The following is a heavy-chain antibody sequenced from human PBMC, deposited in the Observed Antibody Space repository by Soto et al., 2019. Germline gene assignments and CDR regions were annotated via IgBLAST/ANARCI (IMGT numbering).Heavy chain of an antibody. CDR3: SKGRWTAGHCSGGSCYDGMDV. J-gene: IGHJ6*02. CDR1: GYTFIGFS. V-gene: IGHV1-2*02. Sequence: ASVKVSCKASGYTFIGFSLHWVRQAPGQGLEWMGWINPKNGDTYYAQKFQGRVTMTRDTSINTVYMELNSLKSDDTAVYFCSKGRWTAGHCSGGSCYDGMDVWGQGTTVTVSS. D-gene: IGHD2-15*01. CDR2: INPKNGDT.